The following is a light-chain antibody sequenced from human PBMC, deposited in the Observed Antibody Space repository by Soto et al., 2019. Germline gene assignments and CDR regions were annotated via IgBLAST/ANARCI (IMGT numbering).Light chain of an antibody. V-gene: IGKV3-20*01. CDR1: ESVGSPN. Sequence: EVVLTQSPATLSLSPGEGATLSCRASESVGSPNLAWYQQKPGQAPRPLFYDVSRRATGVPDRFSGSGSGADFTLTISRLEPEDFAVYYCQHYGSSPRTLGPGTKVDIK. CDR2: DVS. CDR3: QHYGSSPRT. J-gene: IGKJ3*01.